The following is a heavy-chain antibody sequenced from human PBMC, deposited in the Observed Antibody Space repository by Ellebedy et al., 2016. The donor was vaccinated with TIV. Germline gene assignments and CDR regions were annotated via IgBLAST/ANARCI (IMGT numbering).Heavy chain of an antibody. CDR1: GFTFSSYG. CDR3: AKVDYDAFDI. J-gene: IGHJ3*02. V-gene: IGHV3-30*18. CDR2: ISYDGSNK. D-gene: IGHD4-11*01. Sequence: GGSLRLSXAASGFTFSSYGMHWVRQAPGKGLEWVAVISYDGSNKYYADSVKGRFTISRDNSKNTLYLQMNSLRAEDTAVYYCAKVDYDAFDIWGQGTMVTVSS.